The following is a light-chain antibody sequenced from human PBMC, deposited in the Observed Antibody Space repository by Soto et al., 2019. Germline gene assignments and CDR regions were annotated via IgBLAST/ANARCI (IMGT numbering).Light chain of an antibody. CDR3: RQRYNWPLT. J-gene: IGKJ4*01. CDR1: QSIGNS. Sequence: ETVLTQSPATLSLSPGERATLSCKASQSIGNSLGWFQQKPGQAPRLLIDDAFNRATGIPARFTGSGSGSDFTLTISSLEPEDFGVYYGRQRYNWPLTFGGGTKVEIK. CDR2: DAF. V-gene: IGKV3-11*01.